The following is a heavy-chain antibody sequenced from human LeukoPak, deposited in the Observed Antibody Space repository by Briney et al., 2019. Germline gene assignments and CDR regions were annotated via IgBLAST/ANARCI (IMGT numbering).Heavy chain of an antibody. CDR1: GFTFSSYA. CDR2: ISGSGGST. CDR3: AKGHKGGVIFFVPSYYFDY. V-gene: IGHV3-23*01. J-gene: IGHJ4*02. D-gene: IGHD3-10*01. Sequence: GGSLRLSCAASGFTFSSYAMSWVRQAPGKGLEWVSVISGSGGSTYYADSVKGRFTISRDNSKNTLYLQMNSLRAEDTAVYYCAKGHKGGVIFFVPSYYFDYWGQGTLVTVSS.